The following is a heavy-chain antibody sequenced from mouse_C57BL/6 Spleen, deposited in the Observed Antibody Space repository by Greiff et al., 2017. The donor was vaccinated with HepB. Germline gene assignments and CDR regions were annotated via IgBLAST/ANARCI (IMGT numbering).Heavy chain of an antibody. J-gene: IGHJ2*01. V-gene: IGHV1-81*01. Sequence: VQLQQSGAELARPGASVKLSCKASGYTFTSYGISWVKQRTGQGLEWIGEIYPRSGNTYYNEKFKGKATLTADKSSSTAYMELRSLTSEDSAVYFCAGRDLTTVVATHFDYWGQGTTLTVSS. D-gene: IGHD1-1*01. CDR3: AGRDLTTVVATHFDY. CDR2: IYPRSGNT. CDR1: GYTFTSYG.